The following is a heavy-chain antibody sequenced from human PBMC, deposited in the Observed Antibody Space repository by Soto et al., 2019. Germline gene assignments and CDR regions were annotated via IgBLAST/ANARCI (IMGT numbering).Heavy chain of an antibody. Sequence: GGSLRLSCAASGFTFSSYAMHWVRQAPGKGLEWVAVISYDGSNKYYADSVKGRFTISRDNSKNTLYLQMNSLRAEDTAVYYCARARXITIFGVVPVDYYGMDVWGQGTTVTVSS. CDR1: GFTFSSYA. CDR3: ARARXITIFGVVPVDYYGMDV. D-gene: IGHD3-3*01. V-gene: IGHV3-30-3*01. J-gene: IGHJ6*02. CDR2: ISYDGSNK.